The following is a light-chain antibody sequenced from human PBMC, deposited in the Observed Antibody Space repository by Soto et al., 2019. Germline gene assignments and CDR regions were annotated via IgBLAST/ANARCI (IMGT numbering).Light chain of an antibody. CDR3: QQSYSNPP. J-gene: IGKJ1*01. CDR1: QSIIRH. CDR2: AAS. V-gene: IGKV1-39*01. Sequence: DIQMTQSPSSLSASVGDRVTITCRACQSIIRHLNWYQQKSGKAPKVLIYAASSLQSGVPSRFTGSGSGTDFTLTISSLQLEDFATYFCQQSYSNPPFGQGTKVVIK.